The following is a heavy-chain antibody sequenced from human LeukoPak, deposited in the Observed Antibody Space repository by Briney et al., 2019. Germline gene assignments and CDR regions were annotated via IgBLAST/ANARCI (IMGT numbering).Heavy chain of an antibody. CDR3: AREWGVTNWFDP. Sequence: PSETLSLTCTVPGGSISSGSYYWSWIRQPAGKGLEWIGRIYTSGSTNYNPSLKSRVTISVDTSKNQFSLKLSSVTAADTAVYYCAREWGVTNWFDPWGQGTLVTVSS. CDR1: GGSISSGSYY. D-gene: IGHD3-16*01. CDR2: IYTSGST. J-gene: IGHJ5*02. V-gene: IGHV4-61*02.